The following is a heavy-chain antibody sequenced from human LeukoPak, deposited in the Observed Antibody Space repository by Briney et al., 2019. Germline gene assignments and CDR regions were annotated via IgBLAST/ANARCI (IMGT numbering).Heavy chain of an antibody. CDR3: AKDLNYYDTSGPFDY. CDR1: GFTFSSYA. J-gene: IGHJ4*02. Sequence: GGSLRLSCAASGFTFSSYAMSWVRQAPGKGPEWLAVISYDGRNKYHADSVRGRFTISRDNLKNTLYLQMSSLRTEDTGVYYCAKDLNYYDTSGPFDYWGQGALVTVSS. V-gene: IGHV3-30*18. D-gene: IGHD3-22*01. CDR2: ISYDGRNK.